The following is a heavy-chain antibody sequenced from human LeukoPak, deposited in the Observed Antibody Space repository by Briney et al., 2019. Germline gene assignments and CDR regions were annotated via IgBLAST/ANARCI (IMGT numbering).Heavy chain of an antibody. Sequence: TSETLSLTCAVYVGSFSGYYWSWIRQPPGKGLEWIGEINHSGSTNYNPSLKSRVTISVDTSKNQFSLKLSSVTAADTAVYYCARVLVISRYYYYYYYMDVWGKGTTVTVSS. CDR2: INHSGST. D-gene: IGHD3-9*01. CDR3: ARVLVISRYYYYYYYMDV. J-gene: IGHJ6*03. CDR1: VGSFSGYY. V-gene: IGHV4-34*01.